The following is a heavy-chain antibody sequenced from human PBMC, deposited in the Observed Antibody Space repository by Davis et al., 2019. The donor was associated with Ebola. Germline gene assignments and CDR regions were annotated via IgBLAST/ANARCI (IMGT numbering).Heavy chain of an antibody. CDR1: GGSVSTSSYY. Sequence: SETLSLTCTVSGGSVSTSSYYWGWIRQPPGKGLEWIGSIFYSGKTYYNSSLQSRVTISVDTSKNQFSLKLTSVSAADTAVYYCARRHTYSYYYYYYGMDVWGQGTTVTVSS. CDR3: ARRHTYSYYYYYYGMDV. V-gene: IGHV4-39*01. D-gene: IGHD2-15*01. CDR2: IFYSGKT. J-gene: IGHJ6*02.